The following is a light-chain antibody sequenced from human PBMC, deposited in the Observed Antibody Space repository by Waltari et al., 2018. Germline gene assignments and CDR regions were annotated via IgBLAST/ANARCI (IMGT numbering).Light chain of an antibody. CDR3: GTWDSSLSGAV. V-gene: IGLV1-51*02. Sequence: QSVLTPPPSVSAAPGQRVTISCSGGSSNIGNNYVSWYRQFPGTVPKLLIYENTERPAGIPGRFSGSKSGTSATLDITGLQAGDEADYYCGTWDSSLSGAVFGGGTHLTVL. J-gene: IGLJ7*01. CDR1: SSNIGNNY. CDR2: ENT.